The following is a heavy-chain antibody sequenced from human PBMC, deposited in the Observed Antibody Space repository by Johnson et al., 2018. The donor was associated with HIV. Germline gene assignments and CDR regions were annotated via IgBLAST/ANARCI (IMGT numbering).Heavy chain of an antibody. CDR3: GRGSMVRGAYDGFDI. CDR1: GFTFDDYA. CDR2: ISWNGGST. Sequence: VQLVESGGGLVQPGRSLRLSCAASGFTFDDYAMHWVRQAPGKGLECVSGISWNGGSTGYADSVEGRFTISRDNAKNSLYLQMNSLRAEDTALYYCGRGSMVRGAYDGFDIWGQGTLVTVSS. V-gene: IGHV3-9*01. J-gene: IGHJ3*02. D-gene: IGHD3-10*01.